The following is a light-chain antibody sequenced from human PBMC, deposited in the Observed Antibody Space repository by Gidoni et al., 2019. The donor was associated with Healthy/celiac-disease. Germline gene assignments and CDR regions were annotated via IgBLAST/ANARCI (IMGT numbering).Light chain of an antibody. CDR2: DAS. Sequence: EIVLTPPPATLSLSPGERATLSCSASQRFSSYLACYQQKPGQAPRRLIYDASSRATGIPARFSGSGSGTDFTLTISSLEPEDFAVYYCQQRSNWLTFGEGTKVEIK. CDR1: QRFSSY. V-gene: IGKV3-11*01. J-gene: IGKJ4*01. CDR3: QQRSNWLT.